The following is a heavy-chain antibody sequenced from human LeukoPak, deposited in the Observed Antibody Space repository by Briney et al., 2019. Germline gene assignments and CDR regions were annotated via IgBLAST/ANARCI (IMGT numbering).Heavy chain of an antibody. V-gene: IGHV3-30-3*01. Sequence: PGRSLRLSCAASGFTFSSYAMHWVRQAPGKGLEWVAVISYDGSNKYYADSVKARFTISRDNSKHTLYLKMNSLRAEDTAVYYCRSEVMATTAFDIWGQGTMVTVSS. CDR2: ISYDGSNK. D-gene: IGHD1-26*01. J-gene: IGHJ3*02. CDR1: GFTFSSYA. CDR3: RSEVMATTAFDI.